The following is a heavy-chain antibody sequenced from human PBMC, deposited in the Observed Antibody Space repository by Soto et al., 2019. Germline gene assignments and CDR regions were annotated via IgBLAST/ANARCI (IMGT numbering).Heavy chain of an antibody. CDR2: ISAYNGNT. CDR1: GYTFTSYA. Sequence: GASVKVSCKASGYTFTSYAMHWVRPAPGQRLEWMGWISAYNGNTNYAQKLQGRVTMTTDTSTSTAYMELRSLRSDDTAVYYCARDGLPWRYCSSTSCPPDYYYYGMDVWGQGTTVTVSS. J-gene: IGHJ6*02. V-gene: IGHV1-18*01. D-gene: IGHD2-2*01. CDR3: ARDGLPWRYCSSTSCPPDYYYYGMDV.